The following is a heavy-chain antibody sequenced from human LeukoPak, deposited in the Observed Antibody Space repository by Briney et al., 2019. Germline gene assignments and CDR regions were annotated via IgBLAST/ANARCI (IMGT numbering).Heavy chain of an antibody. J-gene: IGHJ4*02. Sequence: PSETLSLTCTVSGGSISSGGYYWSWIRQHPGKGLEWIGYIYYSGSTYYNPSLKSRVTISVGTSKNQFSLKLSSVTAADTALYYCARDPSGYFNYWGQGTLATVSS. CDR2: IYYSGST. D-gene: IGHD3-22*01. CDR3: ARDPSGYFNY. V-gene: IGHV4-31*03. CDR1: GGSISSGGYY.